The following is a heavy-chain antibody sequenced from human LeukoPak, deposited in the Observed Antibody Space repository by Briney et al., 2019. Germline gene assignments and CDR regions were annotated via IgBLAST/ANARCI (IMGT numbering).Heavy chain of an antibody. CDR2: IKQDGSEK. CDR3: ARGGILREWLRSYRNVVTAPGSRPYFDY. J-gene: IGHJ4*02. CDR1: GFTFSSYW. Sequence: GGSLRLSCAASGFTFSSYWMSWVRQAPGKGLEWVANIKQDGSEKYYVDSVKGRFTISRDNAKNSLYLQMNSLRAEDTAVYYCARGGILREWLRSYRNVVTAPGSRPYFDYWGQGTLVTVSS. D-gene: IGHD5-12*01. V-gene: IGHV3-7*01.